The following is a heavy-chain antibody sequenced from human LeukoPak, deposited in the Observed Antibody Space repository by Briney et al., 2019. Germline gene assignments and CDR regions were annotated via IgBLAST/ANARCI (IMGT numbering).Heavy chain of an antibody. CDR2: ISNTGST. CDR1: GGSISSYY. V-gene: IGHV4-59*01. J-gene: IGHJ4*02. CDR3: AKVGRGDYVWGSYSFDY. D-gene: IGHD3-16*01. Sequence: SETLSLTCTVSGGSISSYYWSWIRQPQGKGLGWLGYISNTGSTNYNPSLESRVTISVDTSKNQFSLKLTSVTAADTAAYYCAKVGRGDYVWGSYSFDYWGQGTLVTVSS.